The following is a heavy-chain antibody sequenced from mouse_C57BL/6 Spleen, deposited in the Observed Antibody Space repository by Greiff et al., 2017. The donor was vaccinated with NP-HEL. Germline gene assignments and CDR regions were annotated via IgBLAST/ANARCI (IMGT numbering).Heavy chain of an antibody. D-gene: IGHD1-1*01. CDR3: ASHYGSSLYAMDY. Sequence: VQLQQSGPVLVKPGASVKMSCKASGYTFTDYYMNWVKQSHGKSLEWIGVINPYNGGTSYNQKFKGKATLTVDKSSSTAYMELNSLTSEDSAVYYCASHYGSSLYAMDYWGQGTSVTVSS. V-gene: IGHV1-19*01. CDR2: INPYNGGT. J-gene: IGHJ4*01. CDR1: GYTFTDYY.